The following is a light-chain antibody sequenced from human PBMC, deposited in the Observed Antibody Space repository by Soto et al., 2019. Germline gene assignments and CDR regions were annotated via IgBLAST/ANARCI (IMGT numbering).Light chain of an antibody. V-gene: IGKV3-15*01. CDR2: GAS. CDR1: KSINNN. J-gene: IGKJ4*01. CDR3: QQYNDWPLT. Sequence: EIVMTQSPATLSVSPGDGTTLSCRTSKSINNNLAWYQQKLGQGPRLLIYGASSRATGIPARFSGSGSGTGFTLTISILQSEDFAIDYCQQYNDWPLTFGGGTKVEIK.